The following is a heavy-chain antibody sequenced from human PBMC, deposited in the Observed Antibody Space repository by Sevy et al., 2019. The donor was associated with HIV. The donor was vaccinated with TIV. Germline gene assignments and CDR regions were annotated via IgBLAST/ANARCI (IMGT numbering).Heavy chain of an antibody. Sequence: GGSLRLSCAASGFTFSSNWMTWVRQAPGKGLEWVANVKQDMSEKYYADSVKGRFTISRDNAKNLLFLKMNSLRDEETAVYYCAREQQVTMLVVIGGLYFDLWGQGTLVTVSS. CDR2: VKQDMSEK. D-gene: IGHD3-3*01. CDR1: GFTFSSNW. V-gene: IGHV3-7*01. CDR3: AREQQVTMLVVIGGLYFDL. J-gene: IGHJ4*02.